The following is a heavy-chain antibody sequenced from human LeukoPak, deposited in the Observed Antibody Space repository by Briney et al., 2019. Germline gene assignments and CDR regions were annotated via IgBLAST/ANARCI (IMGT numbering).Heavy chain of an antibody. CDR3: ATTPAGIVVVVAATPDDY. D-gene: IGHD2-15*01. Sequence: PGGSLRLSCAASGFTFSSYSMNWVRQAPGKGLEWVSSISSSSSYIYYADSVKGRFTISRDNAKNSLYLQMNSLRAEDTAVYYCATTPAGIVVVVAATPDDYWGQGTLVTVSS. V-gene: IGHV3-21*04. CDR2: ISSSSSYI. J-gene: IGHJ4*02. CDR1: GFTFSSYS.